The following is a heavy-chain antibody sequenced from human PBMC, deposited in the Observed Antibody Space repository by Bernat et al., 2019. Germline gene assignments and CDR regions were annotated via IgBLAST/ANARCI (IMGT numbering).Heavy chain of an antibody. CDR1: GFTFSSYS. D-gene: IGHD4-17*01. CDR2: ISSSSSYI. V-gene: IGHV3-21*01. J-gene: IGHJ4*02. Sequence: EVQLVESGGGLVKPGGSLRLSCAASGFTFSSYSMNWVRQAPGKGLEWVSSISSSSSYIYYADSVKGRFTISRDNAKNSLYLQLNSLRAEDTAVYYCARSYGDYGVNDCWGQGTLVTVSS. CDR3: ARSYGDYGVNDC.